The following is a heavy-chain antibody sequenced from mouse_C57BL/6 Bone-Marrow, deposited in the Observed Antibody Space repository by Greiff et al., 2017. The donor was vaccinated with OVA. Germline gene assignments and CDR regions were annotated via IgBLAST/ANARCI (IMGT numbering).Heavy chain of an antibody. Sequence: EVQLVESGGGLVKPGGSLKLSCAASGFTFSDYGMHWVRQAPGKGLEWVAYISSGSSSIYYADTVKGRFTISRDNAKNTLFLQMTSRRSEETAMYYCARSYVPPSYWYFDVWGTGTTVTVSS. V-gene: IGHV5-17*01. CDR1: GFTFSDYG. CDR2: ISSGSSSI. CDR3: ARSYVPPSYWYFDV. D-gene: IGHD1-1*01. J-gene: IGHJ1*03.